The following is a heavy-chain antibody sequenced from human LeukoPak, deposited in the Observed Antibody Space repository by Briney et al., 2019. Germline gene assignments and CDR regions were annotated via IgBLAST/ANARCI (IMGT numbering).Heavy chain of an antibody. Sequence: SETLSLTCTVSGYSISSGYYWSWIRQPAGKGLEWIGRIYTSGSTNYSPSLKSRDTISVDTSKNQFSFKLSSVTAADTAVYYCARYRSYYDSSAYYSSYYFDYWGQGTLVTVSS. D-gene: IGHD3-22*01. J-gene: IGHJ4*02. CDR2: IYTSGST. V-gene: IGHV4-61*02. CDR1: GYSISSGYY. CDR3: ARYRSYYDSSAYYSSYYFDY.